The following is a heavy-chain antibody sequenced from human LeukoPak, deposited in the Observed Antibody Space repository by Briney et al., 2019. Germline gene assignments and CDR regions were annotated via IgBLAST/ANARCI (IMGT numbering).Heavy chain of an antibody. D-gene: IGHD4/OR15-4a*01. CDR2: IYYSGST. V-gene: IGHV4-39*01. CDR3: ASFKGDYDYFDY. J-gene: IGHJ4*02. CDR1: GASISSSSYY. Sequence: SQTLSLTCTVSGASISSSSYYWGWIRQPPGKGLEWIGSIYYSGSTYYNPSLKSRVTISVATSKNQSSLKLSSVAAADTAVYYCASFKGDYDYFDYWGQGALVTVSS.